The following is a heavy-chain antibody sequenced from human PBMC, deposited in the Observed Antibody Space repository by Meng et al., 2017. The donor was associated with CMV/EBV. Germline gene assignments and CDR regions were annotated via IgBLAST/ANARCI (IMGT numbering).Heavy chain of an antibody. CDR1: GFTFSSYG. Sequence: GESLKISCAASGFTFSSYGMHWVRQAPGKGLEWVAVKWHDGSNKYYADSVKGRFTISRDNSKNTLYLQMNSLRAEDTAVYYCAKTGAYCSSTSCLSGMDVWGQGTTVTVSS. V-gene: IGHV3-33*06. J-gene: IGHJ6*02. D-gene: IGHD2-2*01. CDR3: AKTGAYCSSTSCLSGMDV. CDR2: KWHDGSNK.